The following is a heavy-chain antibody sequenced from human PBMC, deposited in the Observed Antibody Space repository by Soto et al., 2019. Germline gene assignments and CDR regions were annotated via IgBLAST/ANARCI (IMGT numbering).Heavy chain of an antibody. D-gene: IGHD5-12*01. V-gene: IGHV4-59*12. CDR2: IYYSGST. CDR3: ARGYSGYERFDY. J-gene: IGHJ4*02. CDR1: GGSISSYY. Sequence: SETLSLTCTVSGGSISSYYWSWIRQPPGKGLEWIGYIYYSGSTYYNPSLKSRVTISVDTSKNQFSLKLSSATAADTAVYYCARGYSGYERFDYWGQGTLVTVSS.